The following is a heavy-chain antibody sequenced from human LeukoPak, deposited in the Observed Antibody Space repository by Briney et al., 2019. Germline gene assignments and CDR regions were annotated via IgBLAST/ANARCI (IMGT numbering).Heavy chain of an antibody. D-gene: IGHD1-14*01. V-gene: IGHV3-11*01. CDR3: ARSASELDY. CDR2: IGYSDSTV. Sequence: PGGSLRLSCATSGFTFSDYYMTWIRQTPGKGLEWISYIGYSDSTVGYADSVRGRFTISRDNAKNSLYLQMNSLRAEDTAVYCCARSASELDYWGQGTLVTVSS. CDR1: GFTFSDYY. J-gene: IGHJ4*02.